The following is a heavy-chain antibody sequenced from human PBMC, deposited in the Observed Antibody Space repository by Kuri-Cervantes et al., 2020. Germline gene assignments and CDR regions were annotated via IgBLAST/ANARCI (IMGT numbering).Heavy chain of an antibody. CDR3: ARALKRYCSSTSCQHPFYFDY. J-gene: IGHJ4*02. CDR2: IYYSGST. V-gene: IGHV4-61*08. CDR1: GGSISSGGYY. Sequence: SETLSLTCTVSGGSISSGGYYWSWIRQPPGKGLEWIGYIYYSGSTNYNPSLKSRVTISVDTSKNQFSLKLSSVTAADTAVYYCARALKRYCSSTSCQHPFYFDYWGQGTLVTVSS. D-gene: IGHD2-2*01.